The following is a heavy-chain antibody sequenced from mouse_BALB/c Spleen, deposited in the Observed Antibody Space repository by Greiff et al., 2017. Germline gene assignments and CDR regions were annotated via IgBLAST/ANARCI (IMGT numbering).Heavy chain of an antibody. CDR1: GFTFSSYG. V-gene: IGHV5-6*01. CDR2: ISSGGSYT. J-gene: IGHJ2*01. Sequence: DVHLVESGGDLVKPGGSLKLSCAASGFTFSSYGMSWVRQTPDKRLEWVATISSGGSYTYYPDSVKGRFTISRDNAKNTLYLQMSSLKSEDTAMYYCARRVEGYYEDYWGQGTTLTVSS. CDR3: ARRVEGYYEDY. D-gene: IGHD2-3*01.